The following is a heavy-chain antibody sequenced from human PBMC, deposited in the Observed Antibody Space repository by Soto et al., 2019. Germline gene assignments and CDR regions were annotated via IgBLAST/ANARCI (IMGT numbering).Heavy chain of an antibody. Sequence: QVQLQESGPNLVKPSWTLSLTCVITNASISSSNWWSWVRQAPGKGLEWIGEIYHTWRTNYAPSLKSRVTMSIDKSNTRFSLRLTSLTAADTAVYYCVIDEARYDILTGSSLGRAFDIWGQGTMVTVSS. D-gene: IGHD3-9*01. CDR2: IYHTWRT. CDR1: NASISSSNW. J-gene: IGHJ3*02. CDR3: VIDEARYDILTGSSLGRAFDI. V-gene: IGHV4-4*02.